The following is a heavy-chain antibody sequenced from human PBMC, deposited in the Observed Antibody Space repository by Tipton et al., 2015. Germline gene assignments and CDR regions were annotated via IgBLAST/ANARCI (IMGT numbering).Heavy chain of an antibody. V-gene: IGHV4-59*08. CDR1: GGSISSYY. CDR2: IYYSGST. Sequence: TLSLTCNVSGGSISSYYWSWIRQPPGKGLEWFGFIYYSGSTNYNPSLKSRVTISVDTSKDQFSLRLTSVTAADTALYYCARQKKYQLPFGPPTPNWFNPWGQGILVTVSS. D-gene: IGHD2-2*01. J-gene: IGHJ5*02. CDR3: ARQKKYQLPFGPPTPNWFNP.